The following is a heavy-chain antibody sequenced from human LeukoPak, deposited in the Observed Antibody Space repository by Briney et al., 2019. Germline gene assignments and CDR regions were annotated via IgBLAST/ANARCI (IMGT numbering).Heavy chain of an antibody. V-gene: IGHV3-21*01. CDR1: GFTFSSYS. Sequence: PGGSLRLSCAASGFTFSSYSMNWVRQAPGKGLEWVSSISSSSSYIYYADSVKGRFTISRDNAKNSLYLQMNSLRAEDTAVYYCARDKAVAGLFDYWGLGTLVTVSS. J-gene: IGHJ4*02. CDR3: ARDKAVAGLFDY. D-gene: IGHD6-19*01. CDR2: ISSSSSYI.